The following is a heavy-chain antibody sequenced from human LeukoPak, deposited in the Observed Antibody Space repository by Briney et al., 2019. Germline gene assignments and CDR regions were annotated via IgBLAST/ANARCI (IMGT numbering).Heavy chain of an antibody. CDR2: ITPIFGTA. D-gene: IGHD3-10*01. CDR3: ARAAELLWFGELAGHDAFDI. J-gene: IGHJ3*02. Sequence: GSSVKVSCKASGGTFSSYAISWVRQAPGQGLEWMGGITPIFGTANYAQKFQGRVTITADESTSTAYMELSSLRSEDTAVYYCARAAELLWFGELAGHDAFDIWGQGTMVTVSS. V-gene: IGHV1-69*01. CDR1: GGTFSSYA.